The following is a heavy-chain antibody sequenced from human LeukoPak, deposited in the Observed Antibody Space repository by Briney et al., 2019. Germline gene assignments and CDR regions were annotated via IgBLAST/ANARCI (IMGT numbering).Heavy chain of an antibody. V-gene: IGHV3-11*04. Sequence: PGGSLRLSCAASGFTFSDYYMSWTRQAPGKGLEWVSYISSSGSNIYYADSVRGRFTISRDNAKNSLYLQMISLRAEDTAVYYCARDPVEISYDYWGQGTLVTVSS. J-gene: IGHJ4*02. D-gene: IGHD5-24*01. CDR1: GFTFSDYY. CDR2: ISSSGSNI. CDR3: ARDPVEISYDY.